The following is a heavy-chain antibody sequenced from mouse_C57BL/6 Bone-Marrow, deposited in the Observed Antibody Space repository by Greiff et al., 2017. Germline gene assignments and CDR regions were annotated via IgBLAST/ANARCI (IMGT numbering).Heavy chain of an antibody. D-gene: IGHD3-2*02. J-gene: IGHJ2*01. Sequence: QVQLQQPGAELVMPGASVKLSCKASGYTFTSYWMHWVKQRPGQGLEWIGEIDPSDSYTNYNQKFKGKSTLTVDKSSRTAYMQLSSLTSEDSAVYYCARRAAQAHFDYWGQGTTLTVSS. CDR1: GYTFTSYW. CDR3: ARRAAQAHFDY. V-gene: IGHV1-69*01. CDR2: IDPSDSYT.